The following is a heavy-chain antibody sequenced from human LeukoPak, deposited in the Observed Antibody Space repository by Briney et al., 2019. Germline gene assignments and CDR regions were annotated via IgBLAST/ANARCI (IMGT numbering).Heavy chain of an antibody. CDR1: GFTFSSYG. J-gene: IGHJ4*02. V-gene: IGHV3-30*02. Sequence: GGSLRLSCAASGFTFSSYGMHWVRQAPGKGLEWVAFIRYDGSNKYYADSVKGRFTISRDNSKNTLYLQMNSLRAEDTAVYYCAKDRAPLDYGDYYFDYWGQGTLVTVSS. CDR3: AKDRAPLDYGDYYFDY. D-gene: IGHD4-17*01. CDR2: IRYDGSNK.